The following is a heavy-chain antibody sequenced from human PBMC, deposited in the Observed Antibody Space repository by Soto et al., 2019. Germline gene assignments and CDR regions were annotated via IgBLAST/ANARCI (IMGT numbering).Heavy chain of an antibody. V-gene: IGHV4-59*01. CDR1: GGSISSYY. D-gene: IGHD3-10*01. J-gene: IGHJ6*02. CDR2: IYYSGST. Sequence: TLSLTCTVSGGSISSYYWSWIRQPPGKGLEWIGYIYYSGSTNYNPSLKSRVTISVDTSKNQFSLKLSSVTAADTAVYYCARGFFGELLSGYYYYYGMDVWGQGTTVTVSS. CDR3: ARGFFGELLSGYYYYYGMDV.